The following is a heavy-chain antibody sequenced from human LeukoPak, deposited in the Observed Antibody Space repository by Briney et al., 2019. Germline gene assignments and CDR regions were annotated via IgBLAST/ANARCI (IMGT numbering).Heavy chain of an antibody. CDR3: ARIMILGGDFDY. CDR1: GYTFTSYA. J-gene: IGHJ4*02. V-gene: IGHV1-3*01. D-gene: IGHD3-22*01. Sequence: ASVKVSCKASGYTFTSYAMHWVRQAPGQRLEWMGWINAGNGNTKYSQKSQGRVTITRDTSASTAYMELSSLRSEDTAVYYCARIMILGGDFDYWGQGTLVTVSS. CDR2: INAGNGNT.